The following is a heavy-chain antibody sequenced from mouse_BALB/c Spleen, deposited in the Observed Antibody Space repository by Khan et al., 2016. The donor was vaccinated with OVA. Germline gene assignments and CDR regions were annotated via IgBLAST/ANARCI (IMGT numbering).Heavy chain of an antibody. D-gene: IGHD2-12*01. CDR3: ERGGADYYSSDGDAMEY. J-gene: IGHJ4*01. CDR2: INTHSGVP. Sequence: QIQLVQSGPELKKPGETVRISCKASGYTFTTAGIQWVQKMPGKGLKWIGWINTHSGVPKYAEDFKGRFAFSLEISVNTAYLQITNLKNEDTATYYCERGGADYYSSDGDAMEYWGQGTSVTVSS. CDR1: GYTFTTAG. V-gene: IGHV9-4*02.